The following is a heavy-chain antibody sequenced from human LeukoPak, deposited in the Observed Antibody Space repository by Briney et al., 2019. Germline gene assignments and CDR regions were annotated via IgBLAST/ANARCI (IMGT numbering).Heavy chain of an antibody. CDR3: GKTTVGYSSGQKPAWPVDF. CDR2: IFGSGGSP. J-gene: IGHJ4*02. Sequence: GGSLRLSCEASGFTFGSHAMYWVRQAPGKGLEWVAGIFGSGGSPHYADSVKGRFTISRDNPRNTVYLQINSLRDDDTAVYYCGKTTVGYSSGQKPAWPVDFWGQGTLVTVSP. V-gene: IGHV3-23*01. CDR1: GFTFGSHA. D-gene: IGHD5-18*01.